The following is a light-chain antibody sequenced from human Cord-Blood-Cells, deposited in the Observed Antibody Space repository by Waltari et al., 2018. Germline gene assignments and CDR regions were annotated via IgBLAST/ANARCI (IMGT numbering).Light chain of an antibody. CDR2: GVS. Sequence: EIVMTQSPATLSVSPGERATLSCRASRSVSSNLAWYQQKPGQAPRLLIYGVSTRATGIPARFSGSGSGTEFTLTISSLQSEDFAVYYCQQYNNWPPLTFGGGTKVEIK. V-gene: IGKV3-15*01. J-gene: IGKJ4*01. CDR1: RSVSSN. CDR3: QQYNNWPPLT.